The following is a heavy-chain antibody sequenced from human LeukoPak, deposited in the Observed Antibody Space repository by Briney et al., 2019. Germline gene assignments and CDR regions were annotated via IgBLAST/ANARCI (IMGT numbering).Heavy chain of an antibody. V-gene: IGHV3-7*01. J-gene: IGHJ6*03. CDR2: IKQDGSEK. CDR3: ARTPLYYDFWSGYYRHGGYMDV. CDR1: GFTFSSYW. D-gene: IGHD3-3*01. Sequence: GGSLRLSCAASGFTFSSYWMSWVRQAPGKGLEWVANIKQDGSEKYYVDSVKGRFTISRDNAKNSLYLQMNSLRAEDTAVYYCARTPLYYDFWSGYYRHGGYMDVWGKGTTVTVSS.